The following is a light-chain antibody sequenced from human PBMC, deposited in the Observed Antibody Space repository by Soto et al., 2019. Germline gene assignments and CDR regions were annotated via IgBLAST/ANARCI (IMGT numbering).Light chain of an antibody. J-gene: IGLJ1*01. CDR1: SSDVGGYDH. Sequence: QSALTQPPSVSGSPGQSITISCTGTSSDVGGYDHVSWFQQHPGKAPKLIIYDVINRPSGVSDRFSGSKSVSTASLTISGLAAEDEADYYCSSYSSSKPYVFGTGTKLTVL. CDR2: DVI. CDR3: SSYSSSKPYV. V-gene: IGLV2-14*01.